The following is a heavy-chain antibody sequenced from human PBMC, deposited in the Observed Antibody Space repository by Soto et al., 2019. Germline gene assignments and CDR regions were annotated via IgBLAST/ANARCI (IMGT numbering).Heavy chain of an antibody. V-gene: IGHV5-10-1*01. Sequence: GESLKISCKGSGYSFAGYWITWVRQKPGKGLEWMGRIDPSDSQTYYSPSFRGHVTISATKSITTVFLQWSSLRASDTATYYCARQIYDSDTGPNFQYYFDSWGQGTTVTVSS. J-gene: IGHJ4*02. CDR2: IDPSDSQT. CDR3: ARQIYDSDTGPNFQYYFDS. D-gene: IGHD3-22*01. CDR1: GYSFAGYW.